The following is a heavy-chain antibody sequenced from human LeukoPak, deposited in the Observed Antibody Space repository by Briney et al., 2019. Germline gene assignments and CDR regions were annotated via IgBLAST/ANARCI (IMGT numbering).Heavy chain of an antibody. D-gene: IGHD4-23*01. J-gene: IGHJ4*02. CDR1: GGAISSSSYY. CDR2: IYYSGST. CDR3: ASFSDYGGNFFDY. V-gene: IGHV4-39*01. Sequence: SETLSLTCTVSGGAISSSSYYWGWIRQPPGKGLEWIGSIYYSGSTYYNPSLKSRVTISVDTSKNQFSLKLRSVTAADTAVYYCASFSDYGGNFFDYWGQGTLVTVSS.